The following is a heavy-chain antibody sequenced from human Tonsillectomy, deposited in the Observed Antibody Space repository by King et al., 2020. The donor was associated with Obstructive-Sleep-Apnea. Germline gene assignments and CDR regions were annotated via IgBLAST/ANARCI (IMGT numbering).Heavy chain of an antibody. CDR2: IYYSGST. CDR1: VGSISSSSYY. Sequence: QLQESGPGLVKPSETLSLTCTVSVGSISSSSYYWGWIRQPPGKGLEWIGSIYYSGSTYSNPSLMSRVTISVDTSKNQFSMTLCSVTASDTAVYYCARWGTTVTTTVDYWGQGTLVTVSS. J-gene: IGHJ4*02. V-gene: IGHV4-39*07. D-gene: IGHD4-17*01. CDR3: ARWGTTVTTTVDY.